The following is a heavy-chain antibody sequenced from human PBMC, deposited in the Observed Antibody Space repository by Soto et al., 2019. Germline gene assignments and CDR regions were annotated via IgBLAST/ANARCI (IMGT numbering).Heavy chain of an antibody. CDR2: IIPIFGIA. CDR3: ARARSSGLVTYYYYGMDV. CDR1: GGTFSSYA. Sequence: SVKVSCKASGGTFSSYAISWVRQAPGQGLEWMGGIIPIFGIANYAQKFQGRVTITADESTSTAYMELSSLRSEDTAVYYCARARSSGLVTYYYYGMDVWGQGTTVTVSS. V-gene: IGHV1-69*13. D-gene: IGHD3-10*01. J-gene: IGHJ6*02.